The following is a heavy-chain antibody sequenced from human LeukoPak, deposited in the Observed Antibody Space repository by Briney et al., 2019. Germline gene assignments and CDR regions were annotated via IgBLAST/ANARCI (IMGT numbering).Heavy chain of an antibody. CDR3: ATHRRSYGVLCY. Sequence: APVKVSCKASGYTFTSYDINWVRQATGQGLEWMGWMNPNSGNTGYAQKFQGRVTMTRNTSISTAYMELSSLRSEDTAVYYCATHRRSYGVLCYWGHETLVTVSS. D-gene: IGHD5-18*01. CDR2: MNPNSGNT. J-gene: IGHJ4*01. CDR1: GYTFTSYD. V-gene: IGHV1-8*01.